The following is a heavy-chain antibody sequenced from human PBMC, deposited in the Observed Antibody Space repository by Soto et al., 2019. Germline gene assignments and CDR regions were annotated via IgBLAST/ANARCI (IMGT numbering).Heavy chain of an antibody. Sequence: ASVKVSCKVSGYTLTELSMHWVRQAPGKGLEWMGGFDPEDGETIYAQKFQGRVTMTEDTSTDTAYMELSSLRSDDTAVYYCATVLPMGRGVILWFDPWGQGTPVTVSS. J-gene: IGHJ5*02. CDR3: ATVLPMGRGVILWFDP. V-gene: IGHV1-24*01. CDR2: FDPEDGET. D-gene: IGHD3-10*01. CDR1: GYTLTELS.